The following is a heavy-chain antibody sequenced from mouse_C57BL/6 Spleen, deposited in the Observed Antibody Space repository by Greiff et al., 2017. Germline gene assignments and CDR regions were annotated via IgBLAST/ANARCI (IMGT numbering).Heavy chain of an antibody. V-gene: IGHV1-47*01. J-gene: IGHJ1*03. Sequence: VQLQQSGAELVKPGASVKMSCKASGYTFTTYPIEWMKQNHGKSLEWIGNFHPYNDDTKYNEKFKGKATLTVEKSSSTVYMELSRLTSDDSAVYYCARRIYYGSRDWYFDVWGTGTTVTVSS. CDR3: ARRIYYGSRDWYFDV. CDR1: GYTFTTYP. CDR2: FHPYNDDT. D-gene: IGHD1-1*01.